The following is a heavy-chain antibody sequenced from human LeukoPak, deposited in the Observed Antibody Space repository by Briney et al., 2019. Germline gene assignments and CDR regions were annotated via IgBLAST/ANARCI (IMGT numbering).Heavy chain of an antibody. CDR3: ARVCGSDGLNYYHYGMDV. CDR1: GGSISSGGYY. V-gene: IGHV4-31*03. CDR2: IYYSGST. J-gene: IGHJ6*02. Sequence: SETLSLTCTVSGGSISSGGYYWSWIRQHPGKGLEWIGYIYYSGSTYYNPSLKSRVTISVDTSKNQFSLKLSSVTAADTAVYYCARVCGSDGLNYYHYGMDVWGQGTTVTVSS. D-gene: IGHD2-21*01.